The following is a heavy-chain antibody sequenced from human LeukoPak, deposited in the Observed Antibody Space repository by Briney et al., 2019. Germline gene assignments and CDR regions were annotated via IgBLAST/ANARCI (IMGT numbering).Heavy chain of an antibody. V-gene: IGHV3-23*01. CDR3: AISRYSGSYPFDY. J-gene: IGHJ4*02. D-gene: IGHD1-26*01. CDR1: GFTFSSYA. Sequence: GGSLRLSCAASGFTFSSYAMSWVRQAPGKGLEWVSAISGSGGSTYYADSVKGRFTISRDNSKNTLYLQMNSLRAEDTAVYYCAISRYSGSYPFDYWGQGTLVTLSA. CDR2: ISGSGGST.